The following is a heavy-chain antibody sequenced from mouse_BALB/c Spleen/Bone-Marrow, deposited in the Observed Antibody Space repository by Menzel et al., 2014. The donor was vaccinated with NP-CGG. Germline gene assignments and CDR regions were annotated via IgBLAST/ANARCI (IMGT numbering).Heavy chain of an antibody. CDR1: GFTFSSYT. D-gene: IGHD2-10*02. J-gene: IGHJ4*01. Sequence: EVKLMESGGGLVQPGGSLKLSCAASGFTFSSYTMSWVRQTPEKRLEWVAYISNGGGSTYYPDTVKGRFTISRDNAKNTPYLQMSSLKSEDTAMYYCARRVWSRGGDYWGQGTSVTVSS. CDR2: ISNGGGST. V-gene: IGHV5-12-2*01. CDR3: ARRVWSRGGDY.